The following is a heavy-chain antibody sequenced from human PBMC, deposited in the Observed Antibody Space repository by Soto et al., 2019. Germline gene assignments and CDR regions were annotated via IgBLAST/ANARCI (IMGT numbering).Heavy chain of an antibody. V-gene: IGHV1-69*13. CDR3: ARGPQSHSYYYYGMDV. CDR1: GGTFSSYA. J-gene: IGHJ6*02. CDR2: IIPIFGTA. Sequence: SVKVSCRASGGTFSSYAISWVRKAHGQGLEWMGGIIPIFGTANYAQKFQGRVTITADESTSTAYMELSSLRSEDTAVYYCARGPQSHSYYYYGMDVWGQGTTVTVS.